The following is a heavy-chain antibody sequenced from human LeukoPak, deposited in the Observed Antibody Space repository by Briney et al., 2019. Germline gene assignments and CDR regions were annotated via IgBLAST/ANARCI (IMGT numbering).Heavy chain of an antibody. CDR1: GFTFSSYA. J-gene: IGHJ4*02. CDR2: ISYDGSNK. V-gene: IGHV3-30-3*01. CDR3: ARSSGGSYPEFDY. D-gene: IGHD1-26*01. Sequence: RGSLRLSCAASGFTFSSYAMHWVRQAPDKGLEWVSVISYDGSNKYYADSVKGRFTISRDDSKNTLYLQMNSLRAEDTAIYYCARSSGGSYPEFDYWGQGTLVTVSS.